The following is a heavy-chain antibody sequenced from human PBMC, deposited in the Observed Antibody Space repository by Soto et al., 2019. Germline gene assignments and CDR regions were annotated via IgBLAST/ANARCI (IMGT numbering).Heavy chain of an antibody. CDR3: VRGGGRDGYNYYFDY. CDR2: IYYSGSA. D-gene: IGHD5-12*01. Sequence: PSETLSLTCTVSGDSIRSGVYYWSWIRQPPGKGLEWIGYIYYSGSAYYNPSLKSRVTMSVDTSKNQFSLKLSSMTAADTAVYYCVRGGGRDGYNYYFDYWGQGTLVTVSS. J-gene: IGHJ4*02. CDR1: GDSIRSGVYY. V-gene: IGHV4-30-4*01.